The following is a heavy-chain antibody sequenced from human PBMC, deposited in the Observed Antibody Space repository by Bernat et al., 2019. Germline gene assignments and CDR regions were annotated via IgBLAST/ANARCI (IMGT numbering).Heavy chain of an antibody. CDR2: ISSSGSTI. V-gene: IGHV3-48*03. CDR3: ARDALGWSGGSCLGY. J-gene: IGHJ4*02. CDR1: GFTFSSYE. D-gene: IGHD2-15*01. Sequence: EVQLVESGGGLVQPGGSLRLSCAASGFTFSSYEMNWVRQAPGKGLEWVSYISSSGSTIYYADSVKGRFTISRDNAKNSLYLQMNSLRAEDTAVYYCARDALGWSGGSCLGYWGQGTLGTVSS.